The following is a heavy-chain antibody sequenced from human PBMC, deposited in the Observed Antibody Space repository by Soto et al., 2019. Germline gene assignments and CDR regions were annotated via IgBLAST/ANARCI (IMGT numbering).Heavy chain of an antibody. CDR2: VYSSGST. J-gene: IGHJ3*02. V-gene: IGHV4-39*01. D-gene: IGHD3-22*01. CDR1: GGSISSSNNY. CDR3: ARPERYYYDTAPSAFDI. Sequence: SETLSLTCTVSGGSISSSNNYWGWIRQPPGKGLEWIGSVYSSGSTYYNPSLKSRVTISVDTSKNQFSLKLSSVTAADTAVYYCARPERYYYDTAPSAFDIWGQGTMVTVSS.